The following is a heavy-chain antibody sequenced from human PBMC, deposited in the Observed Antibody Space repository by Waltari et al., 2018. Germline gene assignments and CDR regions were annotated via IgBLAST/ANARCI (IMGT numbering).Heavy chain of an antibody. D-gene: IGHD3-22*01. J-gene: IGHJ4*02. CDR3: ARALFDSSGYYVYYFEY. Sequence: QVQLQESGPGLVKPSETLSLTCTVSGGPISSYYWSWIRQHPGKGREWIGYIHHTGNTNHNPSLKSRVTISADTSKNQFCLRLSSVTAADTAVYYCARALFDSSGYYVYYFEYWGQGTLVTVSS. CDR2: IHHTGNT. V-gene: IGHV4-59*01. CDR1: GGPISSYY.